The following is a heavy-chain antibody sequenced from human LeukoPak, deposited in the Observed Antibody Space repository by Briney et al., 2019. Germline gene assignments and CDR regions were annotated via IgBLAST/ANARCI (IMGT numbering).Heavy chain of an antibody. V-gene: IGHV5-51*01. CDR1: GYSFTSYW. Sequence: GESLKISCKGSGYSFTSYWSGWVRQMPGKGLEWMGIIYPGDSDTRYRPSFQGQVTISADKPISTAYLQCISLKASATATYYFARQVAHWFDPWGQGTLVTVPS. CDR2: IYPGDSDT. CDR3: ARQVAHWFDP. J-gene: IGHJ5*02.